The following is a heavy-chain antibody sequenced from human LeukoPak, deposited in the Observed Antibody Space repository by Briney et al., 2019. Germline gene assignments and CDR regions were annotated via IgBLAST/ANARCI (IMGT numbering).Heavy chain of an antibody. CDR2: INPNSGGT. CDR1: GYTFTGYY. D-gene: IGHD6-13*01. Sequence: ASVNVSCKASGYTFTGYYMHWVRQAPGQGLEWMGWINPNSGGTNYAQKFQGWVTMTRDTSISTAYMELSRLRSDDTAVYYCARDRGEQQPPYFDYWGQGTLVTVSS. J-gene: IGHJ4*02. CDR3: ARDRGEQQPPYFDY. V-gene: IGHV1-2*04.